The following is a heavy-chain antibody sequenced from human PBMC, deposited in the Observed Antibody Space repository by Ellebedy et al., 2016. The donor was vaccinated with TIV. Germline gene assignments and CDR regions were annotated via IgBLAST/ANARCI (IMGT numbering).Heavy chain of an antibody. CDR3: ASSAGANFDY. CDR1: GFIFSRYG. D-gene: IGHD1-26*01. J-gene: IGHJ4*02. CDR2: ISSRSSTI. Sequence: GESLKISCAAAGFIFSRYGMHWVRQAPGKGLEWVSYISSRSSTIYYADSVKGRFTISRDNAKNSLYLQMNSLRDEDTAVYYCASSAGANFDYWGQGTLVTVSS. V-gene: IGHV3-48*02.